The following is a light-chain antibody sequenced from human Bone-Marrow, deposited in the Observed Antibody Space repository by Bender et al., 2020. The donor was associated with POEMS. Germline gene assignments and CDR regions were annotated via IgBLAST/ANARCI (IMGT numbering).Light chain of an antibody. V-gene: IGLV2-23*02. CDR2: EVT. CDR3: CSYIGTSTWV. Sequence: QSALTQPASVSGSPGQSVTISCTGPSSDVGAYNYVSWYQQHPGKAPKLMIYEVTKQPSGVSNRFSGSRSGNTASLTISGLQTEDEADYYCCSYIGTSTWVFGGGTKVTVL. CDR1: SSDVGAYNY. J-gene: IGLJ3*02.